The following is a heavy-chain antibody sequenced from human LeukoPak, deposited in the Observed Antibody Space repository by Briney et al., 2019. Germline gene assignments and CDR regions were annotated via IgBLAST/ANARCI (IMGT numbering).Heavy chain of an antibody. D-gene: IGHD3-22*01. CDR3: ARDRVTMIVVVTPDAFDI. V-gene: IGHV3-7*01. CDR2: IKQDGGEK. Sequence: GGSLRLSCAASGFTFSGYWMSWLRQAPGKGLEWVANIKQDGGEKYYVDSVKGRFTISRDNAKNSLYLQMNSLRAEDTAVYYCARDRVTMIVVVTPDAFDIWGQGTMVTVSS. J-gene: IGHJ3*02. CDR1: GFTFSGYW.